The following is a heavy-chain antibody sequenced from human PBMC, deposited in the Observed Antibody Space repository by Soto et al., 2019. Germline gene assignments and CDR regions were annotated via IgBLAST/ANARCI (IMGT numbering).Heavy chain of an antibody. D-gene: IGHD6-19*01. CDR1: GFTFDDYA. V-gene: IGHV3-9*01. CDR2: LTWNSDNI. CDR3: AKASSGAVAATSAFDY. Sequence: EVQLVESGGGLIQPGKSLRLSCAASGFTFDDYAMHWVRQAPGKVLEWVSGLTWNSDNIAYADSVKGRFTISRDNAKNSLYLQMDSLRAEDTALYYCAKASSGAVAATSAFDYWGQGTRVTVSS. J-gene: IGHJ4*02.